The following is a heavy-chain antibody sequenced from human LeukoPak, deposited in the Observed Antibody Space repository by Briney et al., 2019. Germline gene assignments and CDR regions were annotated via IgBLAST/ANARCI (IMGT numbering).Heavy chain of an antibody. Sequence: SETLSLTCTVSGGSMRIYYWSWIRQPAGKGLEWIGRVNSSGGTHYNPSLKSRVTMSVDTSKNQFSLKVTYVTAADTADYYCARTSATGATFFDYWGQGTLVTVSS. D-gene: IGHD1-26*01. CDR1: GGSMRIYY. V-gene: IGHV4-4*07. CDR3: ARTSATGATFFDY. J-gene: IGHJ4*02. CDR2: VNSSGGT.